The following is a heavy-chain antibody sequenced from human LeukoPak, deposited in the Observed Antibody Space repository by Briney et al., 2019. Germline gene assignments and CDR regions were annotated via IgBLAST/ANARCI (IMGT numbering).Heavy chain of an antibody. CDR1: GYSFTSYW. J-gene: IGHJ5*02. CDR3: ARTFDCCSGGENWSDP. V-gene: IGHV5-51*01. Sequence: GESLKISCKGSGYSFTSYWIGWVRQMPGKGLEWMGIIYPGDSDTRYSPSFQGQVTISADKSISTAYLQWSSLKASDTAMYYCARTFDCCSGGENWSDPWGQGTLVTVSS. D-gene: IGHD2-15*01. CDR2: IYPGDSDT.